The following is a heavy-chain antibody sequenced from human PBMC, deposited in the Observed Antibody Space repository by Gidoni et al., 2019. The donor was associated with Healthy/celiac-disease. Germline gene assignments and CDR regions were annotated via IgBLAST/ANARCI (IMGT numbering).Heavy chain of an antibody. J-gene: IGHJ4*02. CDR1: GFTFISFA. CDR3: ARDPVTGGGYFDY. V-gene: IGHV3-30-3*01. CDR2: ISNDGSNK. Sequence: QVQLVESGGGVVQPGRSLRLSRAASGFTFISFAMHWVRQARGKGLEWVAVISNDGSNKSYADSVKGRLTISSDNSKNTLYLQMNSLRAEDTAVYYCARDPVTGGGYFDYWGQGTLVTVSS. D-gene: IGHD3-10*01.